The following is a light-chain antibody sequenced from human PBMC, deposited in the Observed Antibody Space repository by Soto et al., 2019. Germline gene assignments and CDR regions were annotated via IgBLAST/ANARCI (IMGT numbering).Light chain of an antibody. CDR2: GAS. CDR1: QSVSSNY. J-gene: IGKJ2*01. V-gene: IGKV3-20*01. CDR3: QQFYYYPHT. Sequence: EIVLTQSPGTLSLSPGERATLSCRASQSVSSNYLAWYQQKHGQAPRLLIYGASRRATAIPDRFSGSGSGTDFTLTISRLEPEDFAIYYCQQFYYYPHTFGQGTKLEVK.